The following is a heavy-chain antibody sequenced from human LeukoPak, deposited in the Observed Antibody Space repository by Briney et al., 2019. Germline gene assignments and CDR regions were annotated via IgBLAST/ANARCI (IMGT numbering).Heavy chain of an antibody. Sequence: GESLKISCKGSGYSFTSYWIGWVRQMPGKGLEWMGLIYPGDSDTRYSPSFQGQVTISADKSISTAYLQWSSLKASDTAMYYCARALSPYDSSGYHGYWGQGTLVTVSS. V-gene: IGHV5-51*01. CDR1: GYSFTSYW. J-gene: IGHJ4*02. CDR3: ARALSPYDSSGYHGY. D-gene: IGHD3-22*01. CDR2: IYPGDSDT.